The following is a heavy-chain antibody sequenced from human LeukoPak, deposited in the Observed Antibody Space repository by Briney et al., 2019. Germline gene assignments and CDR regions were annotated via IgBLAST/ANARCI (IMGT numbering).Heavy chain of an antibody. CDR1: GLTFSSYS. V-gene: IGHV3-23*01. CDR3: AKDAAGPEY. D-gene: IGHD6-13*01. CDR2: ISASGGET. Sequence: GGSLRLSCVVSGLTFSSYSMTWVRQAPGKGLEWVSGISASGGETWYPHSVKGRFTISRDNSKNTLFLQMNSLRVEDTAIYYCAKDAAGPEYWGQGTLVTVSS. J-gene: IGHJ4*02.